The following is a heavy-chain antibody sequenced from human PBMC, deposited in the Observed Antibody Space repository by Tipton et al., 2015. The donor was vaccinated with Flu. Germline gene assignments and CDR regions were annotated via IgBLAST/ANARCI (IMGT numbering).Heavy chain of an antibody. Sequence: QVQLVQSGAEVKKPGSSVKVSCKASGGTFSSHGLSWVRQAPGQGLEWMGRIIPILGMTNYAQRFRGRLTITADTSTNTAYMDLSSLRSEDTAVYYCAGGSGYSNAADDFSWGQGTRVTVSS. CDR1: GGTFSSHG. CDR3: AGGSGYSNAADDFS. D-gene: IGHD2-15*01. V-gene: IGHV1-69*04. J-gene: IGHJ5*02. CDR2: IIPILGMT.